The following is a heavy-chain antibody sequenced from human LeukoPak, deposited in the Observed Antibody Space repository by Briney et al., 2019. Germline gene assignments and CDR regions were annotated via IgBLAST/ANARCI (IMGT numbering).Heavy chain of an antibody. J-gene: IGHJ5*02. V-gene: IGHV3-23*01. CDR1: GFTFSSYG. D-gene: IGHD3-10*01. Sequence: GGSLRLSCTDSGFTFSSYGMSWVRQAPGKGLEWVSAISGSGGSTYYADSVKGRFTISRDNSKNTLYLQMNSLRAEDTAVYYCAKDRNEEWFGELHWFDPWGQGTLVTVSS. CDR3: AKDRNEEWFGELHWFDP. CDR2: ISGSGGST.